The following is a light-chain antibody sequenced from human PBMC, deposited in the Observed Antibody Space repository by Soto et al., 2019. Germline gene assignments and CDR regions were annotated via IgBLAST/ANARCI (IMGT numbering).Light chain of an antibody. V-gene: IGKV3-20*01. CDR2: GAS. CDR1: QSVYTDF. Sequence: IVLTQSPGPLSLSPGERATLSCRASQSVYTDFLAWYQQKPGQAPRLRSYGASSRATGIPDRFSGSGSGTDFTLTISCREPEDFAVYYCQQYGSSPLTFGGGTKVEIK. CDR3: QQYGSSPLT. J-gene: IGKJ4*01.